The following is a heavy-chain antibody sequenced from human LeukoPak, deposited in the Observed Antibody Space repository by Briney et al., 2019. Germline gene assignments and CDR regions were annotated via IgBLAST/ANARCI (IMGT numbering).Heavy chain of an antibody. V-gene: IGHV4-34*01. D-gene: IGHD3-3*01. Sequence: SETLSLTCAVYGGSFSGYYWSWIRQRQGKGLEWIGKINHSGSTNYNPSLKSRVTISVDTSKNQFSLQLSSVTAPDTAVYYCARGGPYDFWSGYHSKDFDYWGQGTLVTVSS. CDR1: GGSFSGYY. CDR3: ARGGPYDFWSGYHSKDFDY. J-gene: IGHJ4*02. CDR2: INHSGST.